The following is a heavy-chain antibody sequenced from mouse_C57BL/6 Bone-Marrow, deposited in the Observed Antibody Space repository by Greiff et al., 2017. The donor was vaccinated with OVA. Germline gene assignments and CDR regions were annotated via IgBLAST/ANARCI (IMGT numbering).Heavy chain of an antibody. D-gene: IGHD2-2*01. Sequence: EVHLVESGGGLVQPGGSLKLSCAASGFTFSDYGMAWVRQAPRKGPEWVAFISNLAYSIYYADTVTGRFTISRENAKNTLYLEMSSLRSEDTAMYYCARVYGYDVYYFDYWGQGTTLTVSS. CDR2: ISNLAYSI. J-gene: IGHJ2*01. CDR1: GFTFSDYG. CDR3: ARVYGYDVYYFDY. V-gene: IGHV5-15*01.